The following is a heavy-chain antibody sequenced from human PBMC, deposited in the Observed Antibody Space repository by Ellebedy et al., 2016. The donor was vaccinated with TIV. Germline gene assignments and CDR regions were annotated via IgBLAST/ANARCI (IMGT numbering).Heavy chain of an antibody. J-gene: IGHJ4*02. Sequence: GGSLRLSXAASGFSFSAYWMSWVRQAPGKGLEWVANINQDGSDKYYVDSVKGRFTISRDNAKNSLYLQMNSLRAEDTAVYYCARHYYGSGDYWGQGTLVTVSS. CDR1: GFSFSAYW. V-gene: IGHV3-7*01. CDR2: INQDGSDK. CDR3: ARHYYGSGDY. D-gene: IGHD3-10*01.